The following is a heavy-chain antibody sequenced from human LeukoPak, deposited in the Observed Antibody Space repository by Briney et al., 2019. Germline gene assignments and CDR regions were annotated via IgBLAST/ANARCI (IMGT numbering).Heavy chain of an antibody. D-gene: IGHD4-23*01. CDR1: GFTFSSYG. Sequence: GGSLRLSCAASGFTFSSYGMHWVRQAPGKGLGWVAVISYDGSNKYYADSVKGRFTISRDNSKNTLYLQMNSLRAEDTAVYYCAKGGTVVTGYFDYWGQGTLVTVSS. J-gene: IGHJ4*02. V-gene: IGHV3-30*18. CDR3: AKGGTVVTGYFDY. CDR2: ISYDGSNK.